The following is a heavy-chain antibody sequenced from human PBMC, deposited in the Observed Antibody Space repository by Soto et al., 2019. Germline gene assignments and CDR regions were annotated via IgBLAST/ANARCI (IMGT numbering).Heavy chain of an antibody. Sequence: DSVKVSCKASGYTFTSYAMHWVRQAPGQRLEWMGWINAGNGNTKYSQKFQGRVTITRDTSASTAYMELSSLRSEDTAVYYCARETPYLNYYFDYWGQGTLVTVSS. CDR2: INAGNGNT. J-gene: IGHJ4*02. CDR3: ARETPYLNYYFDY. D-gene: IGHD1-7*01. CDR1: GYTFTSYA. V-gene: IGHV1-3*01.